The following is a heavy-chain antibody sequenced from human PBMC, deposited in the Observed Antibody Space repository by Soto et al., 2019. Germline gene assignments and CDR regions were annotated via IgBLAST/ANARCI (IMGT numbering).Heavy chain of an antibody. V-gene: IGHV3-23*01. D-gene: IGHD6-13*01. J-gene: IGHJ4*02. CDR2: ISGSGGST. CDR3: AKGSSSWYGPLFDY. CDR1: GFTCSIDA. Sequence: GGSLRLSCAASGFTCSIDAMSWVRQAPGKGLEWVSAISGSGGSTYYADSVKGRFTISRDNSKNTLYLQMNSLRAEDTAVYYCAKGSSSWYGPLFDYWGQGTLVTVSS.